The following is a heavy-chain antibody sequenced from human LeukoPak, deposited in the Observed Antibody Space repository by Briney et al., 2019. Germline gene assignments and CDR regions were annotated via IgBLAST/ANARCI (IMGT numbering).Heavy chain of an antibody. CDR2: ISAYNDNA. CDR3: TRSTLGIEFDY. D-gene: IGHD7-27*01. V-gene: IGHV1-18*01. J-gene: IGHJ4*02. Sequence: ASVKVSCKSSGYXFTNYGINWVRQAPGQGLEWIGWISAYNDNAHYAQGLQGRVTLTSQTSTRTAYMELTSLRSDDTAVYFCTRSTLGIEFDYWGQGTLVTVSP. CDR1: GYXFTNYG.